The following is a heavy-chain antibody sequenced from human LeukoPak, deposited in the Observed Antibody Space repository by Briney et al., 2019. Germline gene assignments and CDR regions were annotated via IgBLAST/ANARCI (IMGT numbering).Heavy chain of an antibody. D-gene: IGHD2-15*01. CDR3: ASLLGYCSGGSCYSIFFQH. J-gene: IGHJ1*01. Sequence: SVKVSCKASGGTFSSYAISWVRQAPGQGLEWMGGIIPIFGTANYAQKFQGRVTITADESTSTAYMELSSLRSEDTAVYYCASLLGYCSGGSCYSIFFQHWGQGTLVTVSS. CDR2: IIPIFGTA. CDR1: GGTFSSYA. V-gene: IGHV1-69*13.